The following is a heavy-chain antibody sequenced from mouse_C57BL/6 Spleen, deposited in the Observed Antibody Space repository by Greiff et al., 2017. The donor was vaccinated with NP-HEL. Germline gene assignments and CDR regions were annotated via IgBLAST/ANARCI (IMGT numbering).Heavy chain of an antibody. CDR2: IFPGSGST. CDR3: ARGGYGNYVRATDY. Sequence: QVQLKESGPELVKPGASVKISCKASGYTFTDYYINWVKQRPGQGLEWIGWIFPGSGSTYYNEKFKGKATLTVDKSSSTAYMLLSSLTSEDSAVYFCARGGYGNYVRATDYWGQGTTLTVSS. J-gene: IGHJ2*01. V-gene: IGHV1-75*01. CDR1: GYTFTDYY. D-gene: IGHD2-10*02.